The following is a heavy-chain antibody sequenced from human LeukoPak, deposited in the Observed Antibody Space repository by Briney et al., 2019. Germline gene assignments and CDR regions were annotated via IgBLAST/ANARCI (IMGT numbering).Heavy chain of an antibody. D-gene: IGHD3-22*01. CDR3: ATSFYYCDSSGYYPTDY. J-gene: IGHJ4*02. Sequence: SVKVSCTASGGTFSSYAISWVRQAPGQGLEWMGGIIPIFGTANYAQKFQGRVTITADESTSTAYMELSSLRSEDTAVYYCATSFYYCDSSGYYPTDYWGQGTLVTVSS. V-gene: IGHV1-69*13. CDR1: GGTFSSYA. CDR2: IIPIFGTA.